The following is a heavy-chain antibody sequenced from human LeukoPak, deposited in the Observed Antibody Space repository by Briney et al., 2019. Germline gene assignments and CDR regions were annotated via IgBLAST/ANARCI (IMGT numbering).Heavy chain of an antibody. CDR3: ARHSGSQRSPYYYYYMDV. CDR2: IYPGDSDT. Sequence: GESLKISCKGSGYSFTSYWIGWVRQMPGKGLEWMGIIYPGDSDTRYSPSFQGQVTISADKSISTAYLQWSSLKASDTAMYYCARHSGSQRSPYYYYYMDVWGKGTTVTISS. V-gene: IGHV5-51*01. J-gene: IGHJ6*03. D-gene: IGHD1-26*01. CDR1: GYSFTSYW.